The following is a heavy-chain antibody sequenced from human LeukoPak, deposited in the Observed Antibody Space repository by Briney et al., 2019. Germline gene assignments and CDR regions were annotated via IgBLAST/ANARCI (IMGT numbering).Heavy chain of an antibody. CDR1: GYTFTDYY. Sequence: ASVKVSCKASGYTFTDYYLHWVRQAPGQGLEWMGWMNPISGATTYVEKFQGSVTMTRDTSSTTAYMELSSLRSDDTAVYYCASLGVTALSFYGMDVWGQGTAVTVSS. CDR3: ASLGVTALSFYGMDV. D-gene: IGHD1-26*01. V-gene: IGHV1-2*02. J-gene: IGHJ6*02. CDR2: MNPISGAT.